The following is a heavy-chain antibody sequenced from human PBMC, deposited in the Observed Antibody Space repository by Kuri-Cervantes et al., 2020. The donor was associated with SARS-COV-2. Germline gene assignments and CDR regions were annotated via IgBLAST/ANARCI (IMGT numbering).Heavy chain of an antibody. Sequence: GGSLRLSCVASEFNFRYYGMYWVRQAPGKWLEWVAHISYDGRDIHFRESVKGRFTVSRDNSKNTLYLQMNSLRLEDTGVYFCAKPGSVRGIIREDHYGLDVWGQGTTVTVSS. CDR1: EFNFRYYG. CDR2: ISYDGRDI. V-gene: IGHV3-30*18. J-gene: IGHJ6*02. CDR3: AKPGSVRGIIREDHYGLDV. D-gene: IGHD3-10*01.